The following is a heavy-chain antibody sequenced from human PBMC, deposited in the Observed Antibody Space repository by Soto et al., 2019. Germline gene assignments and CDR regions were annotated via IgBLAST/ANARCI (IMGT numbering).Heavy chain of an antibody. D-gene: IGHD1-7*01. J-gene: IGHJ4*02. CDR3: ARSGSHFYDGTDFYPSRFDS. V-gene: IGHV1-69*01. CDR2: IIPILATA. Sequence: QVQLVQSGAEVKKPGSSVKVSCKASGGTFSSYAITWMRQAPGQGPEWMGGIIPILATANYAQKFQGRVTIRADEFTSTAYMELRSLISEDTAVYYCARSGSHFYDGTDFYPSRFDSCGQGTLVTVAS. CDR1: GGTFSSYA.